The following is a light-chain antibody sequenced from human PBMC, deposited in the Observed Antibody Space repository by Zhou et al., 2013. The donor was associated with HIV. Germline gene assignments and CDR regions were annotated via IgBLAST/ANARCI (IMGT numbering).Light chain of an antibody. CDR1: QGINSW. Sequence: DIQMTQSPSSVSASVGDRVTITCRASQGINSWLAWHQQKPGKAPRLLIYGASTLQSGVPSRFSGSGSGTDFTLTISSLQPEDVATYYCQKYNSAPLTFGGGTKVEIK. J-gene: IGKJ4*01. CDR3: QKYNSAPLT. V-gene: IGKV1-27*01. CDR2: GAS.